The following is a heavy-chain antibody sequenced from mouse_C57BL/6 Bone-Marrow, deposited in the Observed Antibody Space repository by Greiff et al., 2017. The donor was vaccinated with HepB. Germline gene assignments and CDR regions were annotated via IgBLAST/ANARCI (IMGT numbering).Heavy chain of an antibody. CDR1: GYSITSGYY. CDR2: ISYDGSN. CDR3: ARGDLLLRDMDY. V-gene: IGHV3-6*01. D-gene: IGHD1-1*01. Sequence: EVQLQESGPGLVKPSQSLSLTCSVTGYSITSGYYWNWIRQFPGNKLEWMGYISYDGSNNYNPSLKNRISITRDTSKNQFFLKLNSVTTEDTATYYCARGDLLLRDMDYWGQGTSVTVSS. J-gene: IGHJ4*01.